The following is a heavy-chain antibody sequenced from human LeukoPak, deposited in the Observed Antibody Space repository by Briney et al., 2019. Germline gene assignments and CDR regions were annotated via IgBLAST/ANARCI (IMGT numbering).Heavy chain of an antibody. V-gene: IGHV4-59*01. CDR2: IYDSGST. J-gene: IGHJ4*02. CDR3: ARQSISGSSLSYFDY. Sequence: SETLSLTCTVSGGSISSYYWSWIRQPPGKGLEWIGNIYDSGSTNYNPSLKSRVTISVDTSKNQCSLKLSSVTAADAAVYYCARQSISGSSLSYFDYWGQGTLVNVSS. CDR1: GGSISSYY. D-gene: IGHD3-22*01.